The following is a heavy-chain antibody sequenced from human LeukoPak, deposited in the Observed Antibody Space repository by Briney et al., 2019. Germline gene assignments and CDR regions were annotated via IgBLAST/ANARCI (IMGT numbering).Heavy chain of an antibody. CDR2: VYYSGRT. Sequence: SETLSLTCTVSGGSISSSSYYWGWIRQPPGKGLEWIGSVYYSGRTYYNPSLKSRVTISVDTSKNQFPLKLSSVTAADTAVYYCARHFNYYYGMDVWGQGTTVTVSS. CDR1: GGSISSSSYY. CDR3: ARHFNYYYGMDV. J-gene: IGHJ6*02. V-gene: IGHV4-39*01.